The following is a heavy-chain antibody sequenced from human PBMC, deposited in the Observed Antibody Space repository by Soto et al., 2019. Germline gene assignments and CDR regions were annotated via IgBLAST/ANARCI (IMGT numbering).Heavy chain of an antibody. CDR1: GGSISNHY. CDR2: IYSNGNT. Sequence: QVQLQESGPGLVKPSETLSLTCRVSGGSISNHYWSWIRQPPGKGLEWLGYIYSNGNTNYNPSLKSRVTMSVDTSRNQISLKLTTVTAADTAVYYCTRANWYSEYWGQGTLVTVSS. J-gene: IGHJ4*02. CDR3: TRANWYSEY. V-gene: IGHV4-59*11. D-gene: IGHD7-27*01.